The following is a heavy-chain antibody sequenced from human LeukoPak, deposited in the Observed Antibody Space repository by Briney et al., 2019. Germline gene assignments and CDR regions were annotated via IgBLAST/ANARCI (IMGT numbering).Heavy chain of an antibody. V-gene: IGHV3-64*01. CDR3: ARMAAYCGGDCYSDY. D-gene: IGHD2-21*02. CDR1: GFTFSSYA. J-gene: IGHJ4*02. CDR2: TSGDGSGT. Sequence: GGSLRLSCAASGFTFSSYAMLWVHQAPGKGLEFVSATSGDGSGTYYANSVEGRFTISRDNSKNTLYLQMGSLRPEDMAVYYCARMAAYCGGDCYSDYWGQGALVTVSS.